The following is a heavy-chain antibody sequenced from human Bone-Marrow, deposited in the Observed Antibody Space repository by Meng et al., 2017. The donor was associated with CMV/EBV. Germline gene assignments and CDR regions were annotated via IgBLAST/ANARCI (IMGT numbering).Heavy chain of an antibody. Sequence: GGSLRLSCAASGFTFSSYWMSWVRQAPGKGLEWVANIKRDGREKYYVDSVKGRFTISRDKANNSLYLQMNSLRAEDTAVYYCAIEGPLFMGAAFDYWGQGTLVTVSS. V-gene: IGHV3-7*01. CDR1: GFTFSSYW. CDR2: IKRDGREK. D-gene: IGHD1-26*01. CDR3: AIEGPLFMGAAFDY. J-gene: IGHJ4*02.